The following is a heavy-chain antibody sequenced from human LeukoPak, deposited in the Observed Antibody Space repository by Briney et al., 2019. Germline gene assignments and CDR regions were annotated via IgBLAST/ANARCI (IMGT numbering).Heavy chain of an antibody. V-gene: IGHV5-51*01. CDR2: IYPGDSDT. J-gene: IGHJ3*02. CDR3: ARPGWGTTGTTAGLGHAFDI. Sequence: GESLKISCKGSGYSFTSYWIGWVRQMPGKGLEWMGIIYPGDSDTRYSPSFQGQVTISADKSISTAYLQWSSLKASDTAMYYCARPGWGTTGTTAGLGHAFDIWGQGTMVTVSS. D-gene: IGHD1-1*01. CDR1: GYSFTSYW.